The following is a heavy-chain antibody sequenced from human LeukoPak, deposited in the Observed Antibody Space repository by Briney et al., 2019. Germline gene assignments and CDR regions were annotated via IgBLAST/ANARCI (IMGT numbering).Heavy chain of an antibody. V-gene: IGHV3-30*04. Sequence: GRSLRLSCAASGFTFSSYAMHWVRQAPGKGLEWVAVISYDGSNKYYADSVKGRFTISRDNSKNTLYLQMNSLRAEDTAVYYCARDRSPERRYIDYWGQGTLVTVSS. CDR2: ISYDGSNK. J-gene: IGHJ4*02. D-gene: IGHD1-14*01. CDR1: GFTFSSYA. CDR3: ARDRSPERRYIDY.